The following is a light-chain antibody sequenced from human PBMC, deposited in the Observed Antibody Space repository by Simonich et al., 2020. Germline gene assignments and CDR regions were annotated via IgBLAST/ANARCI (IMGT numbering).Light chain of an antibody. Sequence: IVMTPSPDSLAVSLGERATINCKSSQSVSSSLAWYQQKPGQAPRLLIYDASNRATGIPARFSGSGSGTDFTLTISSLEPEDFAVYYWQQRSNWPPITFGQGTRLEIK. CDR2: DAS. J-gene: IGKJ5*01. CDR1: QSVSSS. CDR3: QQRSNWPPIT. V-gene: IGKV3-11*01.